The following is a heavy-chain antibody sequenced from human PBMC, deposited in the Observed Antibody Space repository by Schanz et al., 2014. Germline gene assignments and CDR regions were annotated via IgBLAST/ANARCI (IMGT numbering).Heavy chain of an antibody. CDR2: ILGLASTT. V-gene: IGHV3-23*01. J-gene: IGHJ5*01. CDR3: AREFHGYGPHLDS. D-gene: IGHD5-12*01. CDR1: GFTFSTSA. Sequence: EVQLLESGGGLVQPGGSLRLSCAASGFTFSTSAMSWVRQVPGKGLEWVSAILGLASTTYYADSVKGRFTISRDNSKNLLYLQRSSLTAEDTAVYYCAREFHGYGPHLDSWGQGSLVTVSS.